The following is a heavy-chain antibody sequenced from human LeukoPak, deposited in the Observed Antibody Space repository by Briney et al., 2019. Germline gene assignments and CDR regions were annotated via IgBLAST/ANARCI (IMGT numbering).Heavy chain of an antibody. Sequence: SETLSLTCTVSGGSISSYYWSWIRQPPGKGLEWIGYIYYSGSTNYNPSLKSRVTISVDASKNQFSLKLSSVTAADTAVYYCARLYSSGWGLDYWGQGTLVTVSS. D-gene: IGHD6-19*01. CDR2: IYYSGST. V-gene: IGHV4-59*01. CDR3: ARLYSSGWGLDY. J-gene: IGHJ4*02. CDR1: GGSISSYY.